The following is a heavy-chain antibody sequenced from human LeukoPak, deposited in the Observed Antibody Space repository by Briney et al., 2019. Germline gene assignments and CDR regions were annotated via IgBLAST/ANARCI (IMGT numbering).Heavy chain of an antibody. V-gene: IGHV1-69*04. J-gene: IGHJ4*02. CDR2: IIPILGIA. CDR1: GGTFSSYA. D-gene: IGHD2-15*01. CDR3: ARAARRYCSGGSCELASFDY. Sequence: GASVKVSCKASGGTFSSYAISWVRQAPGQGLEWMGRIIPILGIANYAQKFQGRVTITADKSTSTAYMELSSLRSEDTAVYYCARAARRYCSGGSCELASFDYWGQGTLVTVSS.